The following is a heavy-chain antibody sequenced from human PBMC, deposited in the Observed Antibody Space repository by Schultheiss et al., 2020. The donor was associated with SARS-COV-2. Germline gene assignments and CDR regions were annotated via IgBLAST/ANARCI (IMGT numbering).Heavy chain of an antibody. CDR3: ARGDAFDI. V-gene: IGHV3-20*04. CDR1: GFTFSNAW. Sequence: GGSLRLSCAASGFTFSNAWMSWVRQAPGKGLEWVSLISWDGGSTYYADSVKGRFTISRDNAKNSLYLQMNSLRAEDTALYYCARGDAFDIWGQGTMVTVSS. J-gene: IGHJ3*02. CDR2: ISWDGGST.